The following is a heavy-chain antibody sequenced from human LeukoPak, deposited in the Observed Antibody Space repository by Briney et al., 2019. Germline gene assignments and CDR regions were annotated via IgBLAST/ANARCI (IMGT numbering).Heavy chain of an antibody. CDR2: INHSGYT. Sequence: SETLSLTCAVSGVSFDDYYWSWVRRTPGKGLEWIGEINHSGYTNDNPSLKSRVTLSIDTSRKQFSLNLRSVTVADAGTYYCTRMTTGHDYWGQGTLVTVSS. CDR1: GVSFDDYY. V-gene: IGHV4-34*01. D-gene: IGHD4-17*01. CDR3: TRMTTGHDY. J-gene: IGHJ4*02.